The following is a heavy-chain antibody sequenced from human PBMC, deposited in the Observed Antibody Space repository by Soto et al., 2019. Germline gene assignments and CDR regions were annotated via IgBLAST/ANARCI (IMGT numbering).Heavy chain of an antibody. CDR1: GFTFTSYE. CDR3: ARSWGVYCSSTSCYSPWFDP. CDR2: ISSSGSTI. V-gene: IGHV3-48*03. D-gene: IGHD2-2*02. Sequence: PGGSLRLSCAASGFTFTSYEMNWVRQAPGKGLEWVSFISSSGSTIDYADSVKGRFTISRDNAKNSLYLQMNSLRAEDTAVYYCARSWGVYCSSTSCYSPWFDPWGQGTLVTVSS. J-gene: IGHJ5*02.